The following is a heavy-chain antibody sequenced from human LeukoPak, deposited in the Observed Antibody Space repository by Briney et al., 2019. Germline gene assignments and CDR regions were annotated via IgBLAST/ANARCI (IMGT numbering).Heavy chain of an antibody. D-gene: IGHD3-3*01. J-gene: IGHJ5*02. Sequence: ASVKVSCKASGYTFTSYGISWVRQAPGQGLEWMGWISAYNGNTNYAQKLQGRVTMTTDTSTSTAYMELRSLRSDDTAVYYCARALFLEWSRNRFDPWGQGTLVTVSS. V-gene: IGHV1-18*01. CDR2: ISAYNGNT. CDR1: GYTFTSYG. CDR3: ARALFLEWSRNRFDP.